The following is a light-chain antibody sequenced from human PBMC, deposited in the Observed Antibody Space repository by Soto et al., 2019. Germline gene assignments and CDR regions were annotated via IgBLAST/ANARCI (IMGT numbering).Light chain of an antibody. J-gene: IGKJ1*01. CDR1: QSVSSN. CDR2: GAS. Sequence: EIVMTQSTVTLSVSPGERVTLSCRASQSVSSNLAWYQLKDGQVPRLVLYGASTRAADVPARFSGSGSGTEFSLTISTLQSEDSAVYYCQQFSNWPPWTFCQGTKV. V-gene: IGKV3-15*01. CDR3: QQFSNWPPWT.